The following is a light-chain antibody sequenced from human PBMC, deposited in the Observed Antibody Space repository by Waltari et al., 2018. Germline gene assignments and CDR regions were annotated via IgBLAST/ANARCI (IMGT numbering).Light chain of an antibody. J-gene: IGKJ4*01. V-gene: IGKV1-5*01. Sequence: DIQMTQSPSTLSVSVGDRVTIPCRVSENIDNWLAWYQQRPGEAPNLLIFYASTLEKGVPSRFSGSGSGTEFTLTISSLQPDDFATYYCQHYSASSFTFGGGTKLEIK. CDR1: ENIDNW. CDR3: QHYSASSFT. CDR2: YAS.